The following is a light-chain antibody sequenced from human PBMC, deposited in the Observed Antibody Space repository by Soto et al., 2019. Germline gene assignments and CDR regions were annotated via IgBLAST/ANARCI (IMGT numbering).Light chain of an antibody. J-gene: IGKJ4*01. CDR1: QSISSW. V-gene: IGKV1-5*03. CDR3: QQYNNYPLT. CDR2: KAS. Sequence: DIQMTQSPSTLSASVGDRVTITCRASQSISSWLAWYQQKPGKAPKLLIYKASSLESAVPARFSGSGSGTEFTLTISSLQPDDFATYYCQQYNNYPLTFGGGTKVEIK.